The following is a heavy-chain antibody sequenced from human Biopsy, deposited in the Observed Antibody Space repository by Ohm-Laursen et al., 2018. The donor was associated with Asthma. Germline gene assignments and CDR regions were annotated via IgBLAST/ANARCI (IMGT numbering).Heavy chain of an antibody. J-gene: IGHJ4*01. CDR1: GFTFDEYN. CDR2: ISWDGGRT. D-gene: IGHD3-22*01. Sequence: SLRLSCAASGFTFDEYNMHWVRQVPGKGLEWVSLISWDGGRTYYGDSVKGRFTISRDNSKNSLYLQMNSLRPEDTAFYYCAKSADYYDSTDYLDFWGRGTLVTVSS. V-gene: IGHV3-43*01. CDR3: AKSADYYDSTDYLDF.